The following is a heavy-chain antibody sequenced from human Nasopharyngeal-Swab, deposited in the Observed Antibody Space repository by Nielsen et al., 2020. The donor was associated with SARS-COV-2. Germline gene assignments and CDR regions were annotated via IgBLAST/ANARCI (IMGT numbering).Heavy chain of an antibody. V-gene: IGHV3-74*01. D-gene: IGHD2-2*01. Sequence: GESLKISCAASGFTFSTYWMHWVRQAPGKGLVWVSRINSDGSSTNYADSVKGRFTISRDNAKNTLCLRMNSLRAEDTAVYYCAAAAKGYWGQGTLVTVSS. CDR2: INSDGSST. CDR1: GFTFSTYW. J-gene: IGHJ4*02. CDR3: AAAAKGY.